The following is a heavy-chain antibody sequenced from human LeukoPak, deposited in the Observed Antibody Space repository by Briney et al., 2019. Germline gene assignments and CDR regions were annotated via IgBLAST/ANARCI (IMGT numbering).Heavy chain of an antibody. CDR2: INHSGST. CDR1: GFTFSSYA. Sequence: NAGGSLRLSCAASGFTFSSYAMSWIRQPPGKGLEWIGEINHSGSTNYNPSLKSRVTISVDTSKNQFSLKLNSVTAADTAVYYCARHARPRKLRRDYYYYYMDVWGKGTTVTISS. V-gene: IGHV4-34*01. CDR3: ARHARPRKLRRDYYYYYMDV. J-gene: IGHJ6*03. D-gene: IGHD4-17*01.